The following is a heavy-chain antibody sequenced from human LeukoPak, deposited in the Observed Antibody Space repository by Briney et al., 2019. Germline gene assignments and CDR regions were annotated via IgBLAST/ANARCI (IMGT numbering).Heavy chain of an antibody. CDR1: GYTFTSYG. CDR3: ARAGKYYYDSSGYSY. V-gene: IGHV1-18*01. Sequence: GASVKVSCKASGYTFTSYGISWVRQAPGQGLEWMGWISGYNGNTNYAQKLQGRVTMTTDTSTSTAYMELRSLRSDDTAVYYCARAGKYYYDSSGYSYWGQGTLVTVSS. CDR2: ISGYNGNT. J-gene: IGHJ4*02. D-gene: IGHD3-22*01.